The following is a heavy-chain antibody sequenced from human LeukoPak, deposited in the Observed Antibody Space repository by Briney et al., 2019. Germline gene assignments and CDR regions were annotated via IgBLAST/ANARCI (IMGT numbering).Heavy chain of an antibody. Sequence: SQTLPLTCAISGDSVSSNSAAWNWVRQSPSRGLEWLGRTYYRSKWYNDYAVSVKSRITINPDTSKNQFSLKLSSVTAADTAVYYCARGRPRGGSYVNYYYYGMDVWGQGTTVTVSS. J-gene: IGHJ6*02. V-gene: IGHV6-1*01. CDR3: ARGRPRGGSYVNYYYYGMDV. CDR2: TYYRSKWYN. CDR1: GDSVSSNSAA. D-gene: IGHD1-26*01.